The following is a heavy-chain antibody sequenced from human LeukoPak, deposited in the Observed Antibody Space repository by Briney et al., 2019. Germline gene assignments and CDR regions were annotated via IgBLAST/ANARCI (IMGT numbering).Heavy chain of an antibody. V-gene: IGHV3-21*01. D-gene: IGHD3-9*01. J-gene: IGHJ3*02. CDR1: GFTFSSYS. Sequence: GGSLRLSCAASGFTFSSYSMNWVRQAPGKGLEWVSSISSSSSYIYYADSVKGRFTISRDNAKNSLYLQMNSLRAEDTAVYYCARGGERWYYDILTGPRTGAFDIWGQGTMVTVSS. CDR3: ARGGERWYYDILTGPRTGAFDI. CDR2: ISSSSSYI.